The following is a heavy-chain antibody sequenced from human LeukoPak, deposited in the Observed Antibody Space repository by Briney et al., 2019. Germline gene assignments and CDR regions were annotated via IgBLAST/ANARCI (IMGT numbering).Heavy chain of an antibody. CDR1: GGSISSGGYY. V-gene: IGHV4-61*08. CDR3: ARRLVGQTFDY. CDR2: IYYSGST. Sequence: SETLSLTCTVSGGSISSGGYYWSWIRQHPGKGLEWIGYIYYSGSTNYNPSLKSRVTISVDTSKNQFSLKLSSVTAADTAVYYCARRLVGQTFDYWGQGTLVTVSS. J-gene: IGHJ4*02. D-gene: IGHD3-10*01.